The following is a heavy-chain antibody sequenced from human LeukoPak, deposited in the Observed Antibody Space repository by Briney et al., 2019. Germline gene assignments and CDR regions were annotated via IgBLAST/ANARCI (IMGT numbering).Heavy chain of an antibody. D-gene: IGHD3-22*01. CDR2: IIPILGIA. Sequence: ASVKVSCKASGGTFSSYAISWVRQAPGQGLEWMGRIIPILGIANYAQKFQGRVTITADKSTSTAYMELSSLRSEDTAVYYCARGRTYYYDSSGYAREYYGMDVWGQGTTVTVSS. V-gene: IGHV1-69*04. CDR3: ARGRTYYYDSSGYAREYYGMDV. J-gene: IGHJ6*02. CDR1: GGTFSSYA.